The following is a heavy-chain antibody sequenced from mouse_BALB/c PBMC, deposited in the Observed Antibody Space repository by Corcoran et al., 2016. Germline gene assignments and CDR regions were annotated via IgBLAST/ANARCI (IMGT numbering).Heavy chain of an antibody. CDR1: GYTFTSYV. CDR2: IYPYNDDT. CDR3: AREVPGGYPFDY. V-gene: IGHV1S136*01. Sequence: EVQLQQSGPELVKPGASVKMSCKASGYTFTSYVMHWVKQKPGQGLEWIGYIYPYNDDTKYNEDFKGKATLTSDKSSSTAYMERNSLTSEDSAVYYCAREVPGGYPFDYWGQGTTLTVSS. D-gene: IGHD2-2*01. J-gene: IGHJ2*01.